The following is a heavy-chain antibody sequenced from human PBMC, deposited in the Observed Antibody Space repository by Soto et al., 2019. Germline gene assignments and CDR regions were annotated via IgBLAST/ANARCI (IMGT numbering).Heavy chain of an antibody. V-gene: IGHV1-3*01. CDR1: GYTFTSYA. D-gene: IGHD1-1*01. J-gene: IGHJ4*02. CDR3: ARSLEPRRRDFDY. CDR2: INAGNGNT. Sequence: GASVKVSCKASGYTFTSYAMHWARQAPGQRLEWMGWINAGNGNTKYSQKFQGRVTITRDTSASTAYMELSSLRSEDTAVYYCARSLEPRRRDFDYWGQGTLVTVSS.